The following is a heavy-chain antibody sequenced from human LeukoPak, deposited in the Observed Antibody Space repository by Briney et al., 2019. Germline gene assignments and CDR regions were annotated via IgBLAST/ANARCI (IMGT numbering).Heavy chain of an antibody. D-gene: IGHD3-22*01. Sequence: EGSLRLSCAAYGFTLTRNEMNWVRHTPGKGLKWVSYITSNGSNRYYAESVKGRFTISRDIAKNSLYLQMNGLRVEETAVYYCAREAMDSGYHNSFDYWGQGTLVTVSS. J-gene: IGHJ4*02. CDR3: AREAMDSGYHNSFDY. CDR1: GFTLTRNE. CDR2: ITSNGSNR. V-gene: IGHV3-48*03.